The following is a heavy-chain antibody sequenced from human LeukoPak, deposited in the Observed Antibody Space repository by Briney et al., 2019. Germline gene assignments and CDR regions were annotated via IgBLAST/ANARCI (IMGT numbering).Heavy chain of an antibody. CDR1: GFTFSSYA. V-gene: IGHV3-23*01. J-gene: IGHJ4*02. CDR3: AKDKKRSITSRGGDS. Sequence: GGSLTLSCAASGFTFSSYAMSWVGQAPGKGLEWVSTISGSGGSTYYADSVKGRFTISSDNSKNTLYLQMKSLRAEDTAVYYCAKDKKRSITSRGGDSWGQGTLVTVSS. D-gene: IGHD6-6*01. CDR2: ISGSGGST.